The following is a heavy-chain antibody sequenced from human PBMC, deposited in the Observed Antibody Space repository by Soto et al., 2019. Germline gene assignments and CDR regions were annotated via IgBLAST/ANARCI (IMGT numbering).Heavy chain of an antibody. CDR2: IYYSGST. V-gene: IGHV4-30-4*01. D-gene: IGHD3-9*01. CDR1: GGSISSGDYY. CDR3: ARSALLDYDILTGYRVWFAP. Sequence: PSETLSLTCTVSGGSISSGDYYWSWIRQPPGKGLEWIGYIYYSGSTYYNPSLKSRVTISVDTSKNQFSLKLSSVTAADTAVYYCARSALLDYDILTGYRVWFAPWGQGTLVTVSS. J-gene: IGHJ5*02.